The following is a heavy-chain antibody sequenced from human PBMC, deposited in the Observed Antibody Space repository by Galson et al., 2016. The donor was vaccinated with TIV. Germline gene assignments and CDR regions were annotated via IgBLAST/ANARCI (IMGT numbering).Heavy chain of an antibody. D-gene: IGHD3-22*01. CDR3: ARRADSSGYFYSFDY. J-gene: IGHJ4*02. CDR2: IYPGDSDT. CDR1: GYSFTSYW. V-gene: IGHV5-51*03. Sequence: QSGAEVKKPEESLKISCKGSGYSFTSYWIGWVRQMPGKGLEWMGIIYPGDSDTRYSPSFQGQVTISADKSISTAYLQWSSLKASDTAMYYCARRADSSGYFYSFDYWGQGTLVTVSS.